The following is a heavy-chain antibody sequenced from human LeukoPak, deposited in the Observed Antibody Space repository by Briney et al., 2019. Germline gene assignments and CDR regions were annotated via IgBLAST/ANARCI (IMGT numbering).Heavy chain of an antibody. D-gene: IGHD5-24*01. Sequence: GGSLRLPCAASGFSFTTYNMNWVRQAPGKGLEWVANIKQDGSKKSYVDSVKGRFTISRDNAKNSLYLQMNSLRAEDTAIYYCTRVGYIDEGIDYWGQGTLVTVSS. CDR3: TRVGYIDEGIDY. CDR1: GFSFTTYN. CDR2: IKQDGSKK. V-gene: IGHV3-7*04. J-gene: IGHJ4*02.